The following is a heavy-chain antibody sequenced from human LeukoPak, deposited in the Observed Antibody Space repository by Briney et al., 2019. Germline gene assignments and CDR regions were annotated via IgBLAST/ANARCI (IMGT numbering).Heavy chain of an antibody. CDR1: GYTFTSYG. D-gene: IGHD6-13*01. J-gene: IGHJ6*02. V-gene: IGHV1-18*01. CDR3: ARDGLGSSYCYYGMDV. Sequence: EASVKVSCKASGYTFTSYGISWVRQAPGQGLEWMGWISAYNGNTNYAQKLQGRVTMTTDTSTSTAYMELRSLRSDDTAVYYCARDGLGSSYCYYGMDVWGQGTTVTVSS. CDR2: ISAYNGNT.